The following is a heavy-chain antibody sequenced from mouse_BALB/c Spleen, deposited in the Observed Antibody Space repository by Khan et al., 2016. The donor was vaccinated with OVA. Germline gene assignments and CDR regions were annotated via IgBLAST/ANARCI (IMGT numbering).Heavy chain of an antibody. CDR1: GFTFTTYT. V-gene: IGHV1-4*01. Sequence: VQLQESGADLARPGGSVKLSCKASGFTFTTYTMHWVQPRPGQGLEWVGFINTSTGYTNYTQTFTGRATLTADKSTSTAYMQLSSLTSEDSAVYYYAKEGAYYRNDCWIAYWGQGTLVTVSA. CDR3: AKEGAYYRNDCWIAY. D-gene: IGHD2-14*01. J-gene: IGHJ3*01. CDR2: INTSTGYT.